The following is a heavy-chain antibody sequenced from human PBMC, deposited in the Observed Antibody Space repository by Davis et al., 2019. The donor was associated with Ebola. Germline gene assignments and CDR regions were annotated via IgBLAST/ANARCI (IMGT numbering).Heavy chain of an antibody. Sequence: SETLSLTCTVSGGSISSYYWSWIRQPPGKGLEWIGSIYYSGSTNYNPSLKSRVTISVDTSKNQFSLKLSSVTAADTAVYYCAGGVLVPATIGWYWFDPWGQGTLVTVSS. D-gene: IGHD2-2*02. J-gene: IGHJ5*02. CDR2: IYYSGST. CDR3: AGGVLVPATIGWYWFDP. V-gene: IGHV4-59*01. CDR1: GGSISSYY.